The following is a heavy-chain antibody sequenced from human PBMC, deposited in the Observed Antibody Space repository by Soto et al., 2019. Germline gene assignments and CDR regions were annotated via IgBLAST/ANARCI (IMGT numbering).Heavy chain of an antibody. CDR2: IWYDGSNK. CDR3: ARDSRRYRQSPQDGFDI. Sequence: QVQLVESGGGVVQPGRSLRLSCAASGFTFSYYGMHWVRQAPGKGLEWVATIWYDGSNKFYADSAKGRFTVSRDSSKNTGDLEMKRLRGGDTGLYYCARDSRRYRQSPQDGFDIWGQGTIVTVSS. J-gene: IGHJ3*02. CDR1: GFTFSYYG. D-gene: IGHD1-26*01. V-gene: IGHV3-33*01.